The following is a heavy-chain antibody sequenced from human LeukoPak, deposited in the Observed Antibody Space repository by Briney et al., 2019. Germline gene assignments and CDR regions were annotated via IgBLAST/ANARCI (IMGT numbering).Heavy chain of an antibody. J-gene: IGHJ4*02. V-gene: IGHV4-39*01. CDR2: IYYSGST. D-gene: IGHD3-22*01. CDR3: ARHLTTYYYDSSGSYP. Sequence: KTSETLCLTCTVSGGSISSSSYYWGWIRQPPGKGLEWIRSIYYSGSTYYNPSLKSRVTISVDTSKNQFSLKLSSVTAADTAVYYCARHLTTYYYDSSGSYPWGQGTLVTVSS. CDR1: GGSISSSSYY.